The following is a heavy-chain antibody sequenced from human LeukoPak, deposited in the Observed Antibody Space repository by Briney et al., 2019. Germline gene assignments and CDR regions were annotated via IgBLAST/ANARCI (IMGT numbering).Heavy chain of an antibody. J-gene: IGHJ1*01. V-gene: IGHV3-11*01. Sequence: GGSLRLSCEASGFTFSDYYMSWIRQAPGKGLEWVSYIGNPLSIKYYAVSVRGRFTISNDNANNSLYLQMNSLSADDTAVYYCAVGRKSALTYRYFQHWGRGTLVTVSS. CDR1: GFTFSDYY. D-gene: IGHD4-11*01. CDR3: AVGRKSALTYRYFQH. CDR2: IGNPLSIK.